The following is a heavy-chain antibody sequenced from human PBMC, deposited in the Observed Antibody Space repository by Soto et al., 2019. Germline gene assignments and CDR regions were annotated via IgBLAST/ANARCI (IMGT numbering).Heavy chain of an antibody. D-gene: IGHD2-15*01. Sequence: SETLSLTCTVSGDSISSYYWSWIRQPPGKGLEWIGYIYYSGSTNYNPSLESRVTISIDTSKNQFSLKLTSVTAADTAVYYCARGELYCSGGTCYSNRPFDYWGQGTLVTVSS. J-gene: IGHJ4*02. CDR3: ARGELYCSGGTCYSNRPFDY. CDR1: GDSISSYY. CDR2: IYYSGST. V-gene: IGHV4-59*01.